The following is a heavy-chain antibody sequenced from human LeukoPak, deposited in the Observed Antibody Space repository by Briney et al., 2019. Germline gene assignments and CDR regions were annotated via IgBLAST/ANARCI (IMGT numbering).Heavy chain of an antibody. V-gene: IGHV3-23*01. Sequence: GGSLRLSCAASGFTFSSYAMSWVRQAPGKGLEWVSAISGSGGSTYYADSVKGRFTISRDNSKNTLHLQMNSLRAEDTAVYYCAKDGETYYYDSSGYVDYWGQGTLVTVSS. CDR2: ISGSGGST. CDR3: AKDGETYYYDSSGYVDY. CDR1: GFTFSSYA. D-gene: IGHD3-22*01. J-gene: IGHJ4*02.